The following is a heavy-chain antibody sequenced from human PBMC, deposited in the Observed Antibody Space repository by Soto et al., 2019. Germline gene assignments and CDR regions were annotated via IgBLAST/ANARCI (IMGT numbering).Heavy chain of an antibody. V-gene: IGHV1-2*02. CDR3: GRGDGSGWGGIDS. Sequence: ASVKVSCKASGYTFTVYYMHWVRQAPGQGLEWMGWINPDSDGTHYAQKFKGRVTMTRDTSTSTTYMELSSLTSYDTAVYYCGRGDGSGWGGIDSWGQGSLVTVCS. CDR1: GYTFTVYY. J-gene: IGHJ4*02. CDR2: INPDSDGT. D-gene: IGHD6-25*01.